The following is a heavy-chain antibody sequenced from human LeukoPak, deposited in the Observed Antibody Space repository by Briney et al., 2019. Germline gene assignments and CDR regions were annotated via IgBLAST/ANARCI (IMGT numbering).Heavy chain of an antibody. D-gene: IGHD1-14*01. CDR1: GYSLTSYW. Sequence: GESLKISCKGSGYSLTSYWIGWVRQMPGKGLEWMGIIYPGDSDTRYSPSFQGQVTISADKSISTAYLQWSSLKASDTAMYYCARGPTGYYYYYYMDVWGKGTTVTVSS. CDR3: ARGPTGYYYYYYMDV. J-gene: IGHJ6*03. V-gene: IGHV5-51*01. CDR2: IYPGDSDT.